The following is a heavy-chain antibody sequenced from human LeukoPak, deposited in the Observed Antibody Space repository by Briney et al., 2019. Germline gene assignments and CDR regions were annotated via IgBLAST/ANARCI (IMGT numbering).Heavy chain of an antibody. CDR3: ARDGRLGTLDY. D-gene: IGHD3-16*01. V-gene: IGHV4-4*02. CDR2: IYHSGST. CDR1: GGSISSSNW. Sequence: SGTLSLTCAVSGGSISSSNWWSWVRQPPGKGLEWIGEIYHSGSTYYNPSLKSRVTISVDTSKNQFSLKLSSVTAADTAVYYCARDGRLGTLDYWGQGTLVTVSS. J-gene: IGHJ4*02.